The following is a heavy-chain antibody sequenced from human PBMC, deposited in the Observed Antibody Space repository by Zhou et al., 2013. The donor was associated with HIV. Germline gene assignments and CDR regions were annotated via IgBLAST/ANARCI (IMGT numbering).Heavy chain of an antibody. CDR1: GFVFSSYS. CDR2: ISSSGGNT. V-gene: IGHV3-48*01. D-gene: IGHD2-2*02. J-gene: IGHJ3*02. Sequence: EVQLVESGGGLVQPGGSLRLSCAASGFVFSSYSLHWVRQAPGKGLEWVSYISSSGGNTNYADSVKGRLTISRDNDKNALYLQMESLRVEDTAVYYCARAEGYCTSTRCHKSAFDIWGQGTMVTVSS. CDR3: ARAEGYCTSTRCHKSAFDI.